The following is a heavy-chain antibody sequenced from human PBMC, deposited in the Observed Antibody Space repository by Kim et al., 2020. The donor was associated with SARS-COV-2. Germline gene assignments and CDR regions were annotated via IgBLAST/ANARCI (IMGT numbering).Heavy chain of an antibody. V-gene: IGHV4-34*01. CDR3: ARGRWYYYGSGTLSRYNW. J-gene: IGHJ5*01. Sequence: SETLSLTCAVYGGSFSGYYWSWIRQPPGKGLEWIGEINHSGITNYNPSLKSRVTISVDTSKNQFSLKLSSVTAADTAVYYCARGRWYYYGSGTLSRYNW. CDR2: INHSGIT. D-gene: IGHD3-10*01. CDR1: GGSFSGYY.